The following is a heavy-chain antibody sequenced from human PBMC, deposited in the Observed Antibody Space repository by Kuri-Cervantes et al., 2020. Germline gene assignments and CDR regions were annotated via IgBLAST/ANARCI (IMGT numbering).Heavy chain of an antibody. J-gene: IGHJ4*02. CDR1: GYTFTSYD. V-gene: IGHV1-8*01. Sequence: ASVKVSCKASGYTFTSYDINWVRQATGQGLEWMGWMNPNSGNTGYAQKFQGRVTMTRNTSISTAYMELSSLRSEDTAVYYCARGCGWFGELSAYFQTEPLKSGFNYWGQGTLVTVSS. CDR2: MNPNSGNT. D-gene: IGHD3-10*01. CDR3: ARGCGWFGELSAYFQTEPLKSGFNY.